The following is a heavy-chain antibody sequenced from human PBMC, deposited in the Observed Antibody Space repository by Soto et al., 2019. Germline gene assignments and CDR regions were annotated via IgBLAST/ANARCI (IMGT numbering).Heavy chain of an antibody. CDR2: IYYSGST. CDR3: ASGGSSWSNKPEYYYYYGMDV. V-gene: IGHV4-59*01. D-gene: IGHD6-13*01. CDR1: GGSISRYY. Sequence: PSETLSLTCTVSGGSISRYYWSWIRQPPGKGLEWIGYIYYSGSTNYNPSLKSRVTISVDTSKNQFSLKLSSVTAADTAVYYCASGGSSWSNKPEYYYYYGMDVWGQGTTVTV. J-gene: IGHJ6*02.